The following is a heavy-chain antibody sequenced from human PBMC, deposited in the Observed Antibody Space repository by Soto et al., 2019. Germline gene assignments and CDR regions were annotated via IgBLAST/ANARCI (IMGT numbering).Heavy chain of an antibody. J-gene: IGHJ3*02. CDR3: AKVQGYCSGGSCPPHAFDI. D-gene: IGHD2-15*01. Sequence: PGGSLRLSCAASGFTFSSYAMSWVRQAPGKELEWVSAISGRGGSTYYADSVKGRFTISRDNSKNTLYLQMNSLRAEDTAVYYCAKVQGYCSGGSCPPHAFDIWGQGTMVTVSS. V-gene: IGHV3-23*01. CDR2: ISGRGGST. CDR1: GFTFSSYA.